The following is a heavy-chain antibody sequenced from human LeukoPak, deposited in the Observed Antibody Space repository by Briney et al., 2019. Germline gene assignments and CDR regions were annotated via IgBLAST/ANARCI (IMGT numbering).Heavy chain of an antibody. D-gene: IGHD1-1*01. CDR1: GFTFSNYG. CDR3: AKAETMTQRGYFDY. J-gene: IGHJ4*02. CDR2: IRYDGTDK. Sequence: QPGGSLRLSFAASGFTFSNYGMHWVRQAPGKGLEWVAFIRYDGTDKHYADSVKGRFTISRDNTKNTLSLQMSSLRAEDTAVYYCAKAETMTQRGYFDYWGQGTLVTVSS. V-gene: IGHV3-30*02.